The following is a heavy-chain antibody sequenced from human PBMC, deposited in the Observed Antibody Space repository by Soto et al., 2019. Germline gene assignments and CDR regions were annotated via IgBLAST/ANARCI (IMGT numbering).Heavy chain of an antibody. CDR2: INAGNGNT. CDR1: GYTFTGYA. CDR3: ARAVAVAADFDY. J-gene: IGHJ4*02. D-gene: IGHD6-19*01. V-gene: IGHV1-3*05. Sequence: QVQFVQSGAEEKKPGASVKVSCKASGYTFTGYAMHWVRQAPGQRLEWMGWINAGNGNTKYSQKFQGRVTITRDSSASSAYVELSSLRSEDTAVYYCARAVAVAADFDYWGQGTLVTVSS.